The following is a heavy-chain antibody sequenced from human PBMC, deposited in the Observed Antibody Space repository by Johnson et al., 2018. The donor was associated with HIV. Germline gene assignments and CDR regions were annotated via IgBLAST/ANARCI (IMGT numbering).Heavy chain of an antibody. D-gene: IGHD2-8*02. J-gene: IGHJ3*02. CDR3: AKHIVLVVYAIGTAFDI. Sequence: QVQLVESGGGVVQPGRSLRLSCAASGFTFSTSAMHWVRQAPGKGLEWVAVISYDGSNKYYADSVKGRFTISRDNSKNTLYLQMNSLRAEDTAVYYCAKHIVLVVYAIGTAFDIWGQGTMVTVSS. CDR1: GFTFSTSA. V-gene: IGHV3-30-3*02. CDR2: ISYDGSNK.